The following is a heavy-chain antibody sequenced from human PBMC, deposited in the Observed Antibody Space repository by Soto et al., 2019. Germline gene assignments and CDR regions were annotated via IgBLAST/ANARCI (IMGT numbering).Heavy chain of an antibody. CDR3: TRNQVKADY. CDR2: IKGDGSEQ. V-gene: IGHV3-7*01. J-gene: IGHJ4*02. CDR1: GFALSSFW. D-gene: IGHD3-22*01. Sequence: EVQLVESGGDLVQPGGSLRLSCVASGFALSSFWMTWVRQAPGKGLEWVAKIKGDGSEQHYVDSVRGRFTISRDNAKNSVYLQMNSLRVDDTAVYYCTRNQVKADYWGQGTLVTVSS.